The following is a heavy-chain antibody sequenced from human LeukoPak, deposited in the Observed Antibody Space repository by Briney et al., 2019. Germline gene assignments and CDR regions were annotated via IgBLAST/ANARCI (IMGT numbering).Heavy chain of an antibody. CDR3: AKEGTPQVSTWYDL. Sequence: GGSLRLSCAASGFTFSAYWMTWVRQAPGKGLEWVANIKQDGSEKYYVDSVKGRFIISRDNPRNTLYLQMNILRTEDTAVYYCAKEGTPQVSTWYDLWGQGTQVIVSS. V-gene: IGHV3-7*01. D-gene: IGHD3-10*01. CDR2: IKQDGSEK. CDR1: GFTFSAYW. J-gene: IGHJ5*02.